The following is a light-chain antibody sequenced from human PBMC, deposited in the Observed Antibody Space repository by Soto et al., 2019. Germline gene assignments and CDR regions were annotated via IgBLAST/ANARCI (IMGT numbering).Light chain of an antibody. J-gene: IGKJ1*01. CDR2: AAS. Sequence: DIRMTQSPSSLSAYIGDRVTITCRASQGISNDLGWYQQKPGLAPKRLISAASTLQSGVPSRFRGSGSGTEFSLTISGLQTEDFATYYCLQHHSYPWTFGQGTKVEIQ. CDR1: QGISND. V-gene: IGKV1-17*01. CDR3: LQHHSYPWT.